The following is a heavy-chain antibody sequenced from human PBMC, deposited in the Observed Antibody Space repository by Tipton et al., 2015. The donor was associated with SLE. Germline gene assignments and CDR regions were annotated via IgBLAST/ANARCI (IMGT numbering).Heavy chain of an antibody. Sequence: TLSLTCTVSGDSISSSTYFWGWIRQSPGRGLEWIGSVYDNGDTNYNPSLKSRVTISIDTSKNQFSLNLSSVTAADTAGYYCARAPPLSFYDYWGRGTLVTVSS. CDR2: VYDNGDT. D-gene: IGHD1-26*01. CDR3: ARAPPLSFYDY. CDR1: GDSISSSTYF. V-gene: IGHV4-39*07. J-gene: IGHJ4*02.